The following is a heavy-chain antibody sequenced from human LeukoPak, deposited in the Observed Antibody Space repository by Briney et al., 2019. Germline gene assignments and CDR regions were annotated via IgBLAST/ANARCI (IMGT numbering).Heavy chain of an antibody. V-gene: IGHV1-2*02. Sequence: ASVKVSCKASGYTFTGYYMHWVRQAPGQGLEWMGWINPNSGGTNYAQKFQGRVTMTRDTSISTAYMELSRLRSDDTAVYYCAREGTQYYYDSSGYYAWGQGTLVTVSS. J-gene: IGHJ5*02. D-gene: IGHD3-22*01. CDR2: INPNSGGT. CDR1: GYTFTGYY. CDR3: AREGTQYYYDSSGYYA.